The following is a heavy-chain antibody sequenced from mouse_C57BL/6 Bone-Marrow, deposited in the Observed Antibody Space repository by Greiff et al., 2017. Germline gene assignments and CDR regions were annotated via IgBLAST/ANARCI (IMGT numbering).Heavy chain of an antibody. V-gene: IGHV1-81*01. D-gene: IGHD1-1*01. CDR2: IYPRSGNT. CDR1: GYTFTSYG. CDR3: ARDYGSYFDY. Sequence: QVQLKESGAELARPGASVTLSCKASGYTFTSYGISWVKQRTGQGLEWIGEIYPRSGNTYYNEKFKGKATLTADKSSSTAYMELRSLTSEDSAVYVCARDYGSYFDYWGQGTTLTVSS. J-gene: IGHJ2*01.